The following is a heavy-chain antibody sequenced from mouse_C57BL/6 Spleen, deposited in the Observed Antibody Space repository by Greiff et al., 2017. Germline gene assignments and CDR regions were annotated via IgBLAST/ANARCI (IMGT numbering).Heavy chain of an antibody. CDR1: GFTFSDYG. J-gene: IGHJ3*01. Sequence: DVKLVESGGGLVKPGGSLKLSCAASGFTFSDYGMHWVRQAPEKGLEWVAYISSGGSTIYYADTVKGRFTISRDNAKNTLFLQMTSLRSEDTAMYYCARGGLLLQGWFAYWGQGTLVTVSA. D-gene: IGHD1-1*01. V-gene: IGHV5-17*01. CDR3: ARGGLLLQGWFAY. CDR2: ISSGGSTI.